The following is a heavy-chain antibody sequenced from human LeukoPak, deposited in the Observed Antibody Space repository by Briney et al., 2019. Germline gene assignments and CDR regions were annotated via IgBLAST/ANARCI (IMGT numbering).Heavy chain of an antibody. J-gene: IGHJ4*02. CDR1: GFTFSYYY. Sequence: GGSLRLSCAASGFTFSYYYMSWIRQAPGKGLEWVSYISTTATTIYYADSVKGRFTISRDNAKNSLYLQMNSLRAEDTAVYYCARVLDGSNDCWGQGTLVTVSS. CDR2: ISTTATTI. V-gene: IGHV3-11*01. D-gene: IGHD3-10*01. CDR3: ARVLDGSNDC.